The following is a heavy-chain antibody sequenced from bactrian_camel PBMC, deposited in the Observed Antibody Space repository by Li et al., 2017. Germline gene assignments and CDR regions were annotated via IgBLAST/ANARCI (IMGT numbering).Heavy chain of an antibody. V-gene: IGHV3S55*01. J-gene: IGHJ4*01. CDR3: AAVRALVWCRRLHPGAYNY. D-gene: IGHD2*01. CDR1: EGTFDSSEIDDQN. CDR2: IDTVGTK. Sequence: QVQLVESGGGSVQAGETLTLSCTASEGTFDSSEIDDQNMGWYRQAPENACELVSTIDTVGTKYYVNSVKGRFTISRDNAKNTLYLQMNSLKTEDTAVYYCAAVRALVWCRRLHPGAYNYWGQGTQVTVS.